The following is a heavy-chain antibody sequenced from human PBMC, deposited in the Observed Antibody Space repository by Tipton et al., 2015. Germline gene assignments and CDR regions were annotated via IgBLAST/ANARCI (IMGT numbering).Heavy chain of an antibody. D-gene: IGHD1-26*01. V-gene: IGHV3-11*01. J-gene: IGHJ3*01. CDR3: ARDLFSGPF. CDR2: ISSSGTGV. Sequence: SLRLSCTASGFTFSDYYMNWIRQAPGKGLEWISSISSSGTGVYYADSVRGRFTISRDNAKNSLSLQMISLRVEDTAVYYCARDLFSGPFWGQGTMVTVSS. CDR1: GFTFSDYY.